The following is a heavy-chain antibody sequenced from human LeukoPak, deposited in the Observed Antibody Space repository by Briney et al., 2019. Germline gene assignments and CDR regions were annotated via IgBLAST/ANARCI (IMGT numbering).Heavy chain of an antibody. CDR3: ARGKEMATIRYYYYYMDV. CDR2: INWNGGST. D-gene: IGHD5-24*01. V-gene: IGHV3-20*04. CDR1: GFTLDDYG. J-gene: IGHJ6*03. Sequence: GGSPRLSCAASGFTLDDYGMSWVRQAPGKGLEWVSGINWNGGSTGYADSVKGRFTISRDNAKNSLYLQMNSLRAEDTALYYCARGKEMATIRYYYYYMDVWGKGTTVTVSS.